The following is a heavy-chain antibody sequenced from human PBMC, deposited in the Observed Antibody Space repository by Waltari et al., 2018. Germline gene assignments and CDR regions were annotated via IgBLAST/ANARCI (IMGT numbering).Heavy chain of an antibody. D-gene: IGHD1-1*01. V-gene: IGHV1-69*01. J-gene: IGHJ4*02. CDR3: ARAQADGYNYYGVFDY. CDR2: IIPIFVTA. CDR1: GGTFRSYA. Sequence: QVQLVQSGAEVKKPGSSVKVSCKASGGTFRSYAINWVRQAPGQGLECMGGIIPIFVTANYAQKFQGRVTITADESTSTAYMELSSLRSEDTAVYYCARAQADGYNYYGVFDYWGQGTLVTVSS.